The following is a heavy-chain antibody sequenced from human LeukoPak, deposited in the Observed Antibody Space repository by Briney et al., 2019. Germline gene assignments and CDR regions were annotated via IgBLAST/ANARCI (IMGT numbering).Heavy chain of an antibody. J-gene: IGHJ1*01. CDR3: ARDSGYSTSSSVYVQH. CDR2: MNTSSGTT. D-gene: IGHD6-6*01. CDR1: GYTFTSYY. V-gene: IGHV1-46*01. Sequence: ASVKVSCKTSGYTFTSYYMHWVRQAPGQGLEWMGIMNTSSGTTSYAQNFQGRVTMTRDTSTPTVYMEVSSLRSEDTAVYYCARDSGYSTSSSVYVQHWGQGTLVTVSS.